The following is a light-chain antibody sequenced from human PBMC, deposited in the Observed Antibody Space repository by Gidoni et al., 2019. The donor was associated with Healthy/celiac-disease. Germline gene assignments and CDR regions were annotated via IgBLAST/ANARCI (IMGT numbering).Light chain of an antibody. CDR3: QKYNSAPRT. V-gene: IGKV1-27*01. J-gene: IGKJ5*01. CDR2: AAS. Sequence: SQMTQSPSSLSSSVGDRVTITCRARQGISNYLAWYQQKPGKVPKLLIYAASTLQSGVPSRFSGSGSGTDFTLTISSLQPEDVATYYCQKYNSAPRTFGQGTRLEIK. CDR1: QGISNY.